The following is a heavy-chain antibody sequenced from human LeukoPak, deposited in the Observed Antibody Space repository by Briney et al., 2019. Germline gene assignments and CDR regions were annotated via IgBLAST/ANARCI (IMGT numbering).Heavy chain of an antibody. D-gene: IGHD6-13*01. Sequence: SETLSLTCTVSGGSISSGGYYWSWLRQHPGKGLEWIGYIYYSGSTYYNPSLKSRVTISVDTSKNQFSLKLSSVTAADTAVYYCARQSYGYSSSWYAHRWYFDLWGRGTLVTVSA. J-gene: IGHJ2*01. CDR3: ARQSYGYSSSWYAHRWYFDL. CDR2: IYYSGST. V-gene: IGHV4-31*03. CDR1: GGSISSGGYY.